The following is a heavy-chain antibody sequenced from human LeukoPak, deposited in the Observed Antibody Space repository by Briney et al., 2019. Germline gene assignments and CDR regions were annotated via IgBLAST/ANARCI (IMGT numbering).Heavy chain of an antibody. CDR1: GYTFTSYD. V-gene: IGHV1-8*01. CDR2: MNPNSGNT. CDR3: ARALILNCSGGSCYSGAAFDI. Sequence: ASVKVSCKASGYTFTSYDINWVRQATGQGLEWMGWMNPNSGNTGYAQKFQGRVTMTRNTSISTAYMELSSLRSEDTAVYYCARALILNCSGGSCYSGAAFDIWGQGTMVTVSS. J-gene: IGHJ3*02. D-gene: IGHD2-15*01.